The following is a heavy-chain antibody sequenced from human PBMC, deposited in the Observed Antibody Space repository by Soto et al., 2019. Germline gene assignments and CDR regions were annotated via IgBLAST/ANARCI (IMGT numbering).Heavy chain of an antibody. V-gene: IGHV3-11*06. CDR3: ERGQRSFEI. J-gene: IGHJ3*02. Sequence: QVQLVASGGGLVKPGGSLRLSCAASEFTFSDYYMSWIRQAPGKGLDWVSYISSSSSYTNYADSVKGLFTISRDNAKNSLYLQINSLRANDTAVYYCERGQRSFEIWGQGTMVTVSS. CDR1: EFTFSDYY. CDR2: ISSSSSYT. D-gene: IGHD5-18*01.